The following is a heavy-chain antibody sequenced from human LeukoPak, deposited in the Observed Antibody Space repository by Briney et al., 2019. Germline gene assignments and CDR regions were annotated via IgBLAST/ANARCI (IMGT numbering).Heavy chain of an antibody. CDR3: ARVLYSSSWYDAFDI. D-gene: IGHD6-13*01. V-gene: IGHV1-2*02. CDR2: INPNSGGT. CDR1: GYTFTGYY. J-gene: IGHJ3*02. Sequence: ASVKVSCKASGYTFTGYYMHWVRQAPGQGLEWMGWINPNSGGTNYAQKFQGRVTMTRDTSIGTAYMELSRLRSDDTAVYYCARVLYSSSWYDAFDIWGQGTMVTVSS.